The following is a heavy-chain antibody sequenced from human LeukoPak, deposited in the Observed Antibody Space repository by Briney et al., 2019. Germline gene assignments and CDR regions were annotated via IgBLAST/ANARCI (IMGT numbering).Heavy chain of an antibody. J-gene: IGHJ4*02. Sequence: GGSLRLSCAVSGFTFDDYAMHWVRQVPGKGLEWVSGINWNSDSIGYADSVKGRFTTSRDNAKNSLYLQMNSLRAEDTALYYCAKDISEMLDSGWYGFDYWGQGTLVTVSS. CDR3: AKDISEMLDSGWYGFDY. CDR2: INWNSDSI. V-gene: IGHV3-9*01. D-gene: IGHD6-19*01. CDR1: GFTFDDYA.